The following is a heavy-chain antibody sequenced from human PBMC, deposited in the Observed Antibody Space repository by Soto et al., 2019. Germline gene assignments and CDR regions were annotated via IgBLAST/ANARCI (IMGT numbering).Heavy chain of an antibody. D-gene: IGHD3-22*01. CDR1: GFTFGDYA. J-gene: IGHJ4*02. CDR3: TRPYYYDSTGYQRY. V-gene: IGHV3-49*03. CDR2: IRSKAYGGTT. Sequence: GGSLILSCTASGFTFGDYAMSWFRQAPGKGLEWVGFIRSKAYGGTTGYAASVKDRFTISRDDSKSIAYLQMNSLKTEDTAVYYCTRPYYYDSTGYQRYWGQGTLVTVSS.